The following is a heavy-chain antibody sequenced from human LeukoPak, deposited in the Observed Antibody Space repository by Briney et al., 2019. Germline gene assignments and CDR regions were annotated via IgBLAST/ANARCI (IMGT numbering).Heavy chain of an antibody. CDR1: GGSISSGSYY. J-gene: IGHJ2*01. CDR3: ARETAYYYDSSGYYLYWYFDL. CDR2: IYTSGST. Sequence: SETLSLTCTVSGGSISSGSYYWSWIRQPAGKGLEWIGRIYTSGSTNYNPSLKSRVTMSVDTSKNQFSLKLSSVTAADTAVYYCARETAYYYDSSGYYLYWYFDLWAVAPWSLSPQ. V-gene: IGHV4-61*02. D-gene: IGHD3-22*01.